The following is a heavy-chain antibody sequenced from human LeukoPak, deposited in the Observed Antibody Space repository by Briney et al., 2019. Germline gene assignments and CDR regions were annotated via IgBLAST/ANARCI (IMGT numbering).Heavy chain of an antibody. Sequence: PGESLKISCKGSGYSFTSYWIGWVRQMPGKGLEWMGIIYPGDSDTRYSPSFQGQVTISADKSISTAYLQWSSLKASDTDMYYCARLEYSSSSGLDAFDIWGQGTMVTVSS. J-gene: IGHJ3*02. CDR2: IYPGDSDT. CDR3: ARLEYSSSSGLDAFDI. V-gene: IGHV5-51*01. D-gene: IGHD6-6*01. CDR1: GYSFTSYW.